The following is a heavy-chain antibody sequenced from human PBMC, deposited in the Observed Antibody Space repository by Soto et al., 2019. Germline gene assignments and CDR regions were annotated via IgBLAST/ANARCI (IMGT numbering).Heavy chain of an antibody. Sequence: EVQLVESGGGLVQPGGSLRLSCAASGFTFSSYSMNWVRQAPGKGLEWVSYISSSSSTIYYADSVKGRFTISRDNAKNSLYLQMNSLRDEDTAVYYCARHHYYEAPLYYFDYWGQGTLVTVSS. CDR1: GFTFSSYS. CDR2: ISSSSSTI. V-gene: IGHV3-48*02. CDR3: ARHHYYEAPLYYFDY. J-gene: IGHJ4*02. D-gene: IGHD3-22*01.